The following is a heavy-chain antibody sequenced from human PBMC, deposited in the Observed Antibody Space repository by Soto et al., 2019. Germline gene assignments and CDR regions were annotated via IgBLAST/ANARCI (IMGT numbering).Heavy chain of an antibody. CDR1: GYSFTSYW. Sequence: EVQLVQSGAEVKKPGESLRISCKGSGYSFTSYWISWVRQMPGKGLEWMGRIDPSDSYTTYSPSFQGHVTISADKSISTAYRQWSSLKASDAAMYYCARLQAAAGDNDLTFDYWGQGTLVTVSS. CDR3: ARLQAAAGDNDLTFDY. J-gene: IGHJ4*02. CDR2: IDPSDSYT. D-gene: IGHD6-13*01. V-gene: IGHV5-10-1*01.